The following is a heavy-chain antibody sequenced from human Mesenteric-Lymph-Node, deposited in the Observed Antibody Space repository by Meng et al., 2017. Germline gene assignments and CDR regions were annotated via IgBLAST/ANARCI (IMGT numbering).Heavy chain of an antibody. Sequence: GESLKISCAASGFTFSSYGMHWVRQAPGKGLEWVAVIWYDGSNKYYADSVKGRFTISRDNSKNTLSLQLNSLRAEDTAVYYCARDRGADDPIDYWGQGTLVTVSS. D-gene: IGHD3-10*01. CDR1: GFTFSSYG. V-gene: IGHV3-33*01. CDR2: IWYDGSNK. J-gene: IGHJ4*02. CDR3: ARDRGADDPIDY.